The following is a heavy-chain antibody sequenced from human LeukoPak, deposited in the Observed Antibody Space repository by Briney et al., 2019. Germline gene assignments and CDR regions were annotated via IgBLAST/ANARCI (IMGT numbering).Heavy chain of an antibody. J-gene: IGHJ4*02. Sequence: PSETLSLTCAVYGGSFSGYYWSWIRQPPGKGLEWIGEINHSGSTNYNPFLKSRVTISVDTSKNQFSLKLSSVTAADTAVYYCARSIGEATFDYWGQGTLVTVSS. CDR1: GGSFSGYY. CDR3: ARSIGEATFDY. CDR2: INHSGST. V-gene: IGHV4-34*09. D-gene: IGHD5-12*01.